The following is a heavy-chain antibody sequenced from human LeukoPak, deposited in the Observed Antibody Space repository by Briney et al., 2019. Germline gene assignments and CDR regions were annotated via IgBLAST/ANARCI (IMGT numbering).Heavy chain of an antibody. J-gene: IGHJ4*02. CDR1: GGSFSGYY. V-gene: IGHV4-34*01. D-gene: IGHD3-10*01. Sequence: PSETGSLTCAVYGGSFSGYYWSWVRQPPGKGLEWIGEINHSGSTNYNPSLKSRVTISVDTSKNHFSLKLRSVTAADTAVYYCASITMVREGYWGQGTLVTASS. CDR2: INHSGST. CDR3: ASITMVREGY.